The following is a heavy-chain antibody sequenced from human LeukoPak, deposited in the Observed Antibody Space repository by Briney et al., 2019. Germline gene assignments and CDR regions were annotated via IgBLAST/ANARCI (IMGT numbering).Heavy chain of an antibody. CDR1: GYTFTGYY. V-gene: IGHV1-18*04. D-gene: IGHD3-22*01. J-gene: IGHJ4*02. CDR3: AREVPYDSSRYYQPFDY. Sequence: ASVKVSCKASGYTFTGYYLHWVRQAPGQGLEWMGWISAYNGNTNYAQKPQGRVTMTTDTSTSTAYMELRSLRSDDTAVYYCAREVPYDSSRYYQPFDYWGQGTLVTVSS. CDR2: ISAYNGNT.